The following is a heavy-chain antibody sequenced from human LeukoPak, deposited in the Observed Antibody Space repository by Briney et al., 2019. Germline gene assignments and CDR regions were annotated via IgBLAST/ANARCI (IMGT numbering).Heavy chain of an antibody. J-gene: IGHJ6*02. V-gene: IGHV3-30*14. CDR2: ISYDGSNK. Sequence: GGSLRLSCAASGFTFSSYAMHWVRQAPGKGLEWVAVISYDGSNKYYADSVKGRSTISRDNSKNTLYLQMNSLRAEDTAVYYCARDRGRTNYYYGMDVWGQGTTVTVPS. CDR1: GFTFSSYA. CDR3: ARDRGRTNYYYGMDV. D-gene: IGHD3-16*01.